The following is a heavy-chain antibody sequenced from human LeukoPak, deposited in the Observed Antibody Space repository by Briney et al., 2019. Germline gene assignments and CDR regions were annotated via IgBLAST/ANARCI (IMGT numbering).Heavy chain of an antibody. CDR1: GFNFENFW. D-gene: IGHD1-26*01. Sequence: PGGSLRLSCAASGFNFENFWLHWVRQVPGKGLVWVSRTNSDGSITTYADSVKGRFTISRDNAKNTLYLQMNSLRVEDTALYYCARVLSQWEPFDIWGQGTMVTVSS. CDR2: TNSDGSIT. V-gene: IGHV3-74*01. CDR3: ARVLSQWEPFDI. J-gene: IGHJ3*02.